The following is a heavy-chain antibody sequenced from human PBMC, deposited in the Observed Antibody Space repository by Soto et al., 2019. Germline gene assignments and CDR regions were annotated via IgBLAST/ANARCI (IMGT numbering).Heavy chain of an antibody. CDR1: GGSISGYY. D-gene: IGHD5-18*01. CDR3: ARSGSKYGANAFDI. Sequence: PSETLSLICTVSGGSISGYYWNWIRQPPGKGLEYIGHIYYIGTTNYNPSLKSRATISVDTSKNQFSLKLTSVTAADTAVYFCARSGSKYGANAFDIWDHGTMVTVSS. CDR2: IYYIGTT. J-gene: IGHJ3*02. V-gene: IGHV4-59*01.